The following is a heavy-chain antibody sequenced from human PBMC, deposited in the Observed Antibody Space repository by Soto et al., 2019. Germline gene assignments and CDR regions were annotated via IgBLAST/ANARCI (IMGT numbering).Heavy chain of an antibody. D-gene: IGHD3-10*01. Sequence: QVQLQESGPGLVKPSQTLSLTCTVSGGSISSGGYYWSWIRQHPGKGLEWIGYIYYTGSTYYNPSLKSRVTIXVXTXXNQFSLKLSSVTAADTAVYYCATLYMVRGVRTFDYWGQGTLVTVFS. CDR1: GGSISSGGYY. CDR3: ATLYMVRGVRTFDY. V-gene: IGHV4-31*03. CDR2: IYYTGST. J-gene: IGHJ4*02.